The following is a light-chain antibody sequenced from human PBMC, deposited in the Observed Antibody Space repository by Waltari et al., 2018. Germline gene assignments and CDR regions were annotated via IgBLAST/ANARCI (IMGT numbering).Light chain of an antibody. CDR3: AAWDDSLNGVV. CDR1: SSNIGSNP. V-gene: IGLV1-44*01. J-gene: IGLJ2*01. Sequence: QSVLTQPPSASGTPGQRVTISCSGSSSNIGSNPVNWYQQLPGTVPKLLIFSNNPRPAGVPDRCSGSKSGTSASLAISGIQSEDEADYYCAAWDDSLNGVVFGGGTKLTVL. CDR2: SNN.